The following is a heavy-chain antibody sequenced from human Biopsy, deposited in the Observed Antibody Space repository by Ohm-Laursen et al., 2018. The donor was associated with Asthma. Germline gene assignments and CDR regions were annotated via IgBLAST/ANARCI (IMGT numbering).Heavy chain of an antibody. CDR3: AKNNDQQLTY. V-gene: IGHV3-30*18. D-gene: IGHD6-13*01. CDR2: ITHDGSRM. J-gene: IGHJ4*02. CDR1: GFAFGKYG. Sequence: SLRLSCAASGFAFGKYGMYWARQAPGKGLQWVAVITHDGSRMYYADSVRGRFTISRDNSRNTLYLEMSSLRVDETAVYYCAKNNDQQLTYWGRGTLVTVSS.